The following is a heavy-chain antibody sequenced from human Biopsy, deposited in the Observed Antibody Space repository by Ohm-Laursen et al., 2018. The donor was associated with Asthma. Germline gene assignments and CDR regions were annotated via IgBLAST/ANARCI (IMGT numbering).Heavy chain of an antibody. J-gene: IGHJ6*02. Sequence: GTLSLTWSLSSGSGGYMRSGNYYWGWIRQPPGKGLEWSGSIYYSGTTYYNQSLETRVTVSADTTKNQFSLKLTSVTAADTAVYYCVRGSSSWHHGPFHYYYGLDVWGQGTTATVSS. CDR3: VRGSSSWHHGPFHYYYGLDV. CDR1: SGSGGYMRSGNYY. V-gene: IGHV4-39*01. D-gene: IGHD6-13*01. CDR2: IYYSGTT.